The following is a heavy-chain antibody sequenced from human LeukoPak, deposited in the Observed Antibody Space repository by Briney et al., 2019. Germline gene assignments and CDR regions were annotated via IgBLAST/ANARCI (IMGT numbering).Heavy chain of an antibody. V-gene: IGHV4-61*01. CDR3: ARGPSTVSVWFDP. CDR1: GGSVSSGIYY. J-gene: IGHJ5*02. CDR2: IYYSGNT. D-gene: IGHD4-11*01. Sequence: PSETLSLTCTVSGGSVSSGIYYWSWIRQPPGKGLEWIGYIYYSGNTNYNPSLKNRVTISVDTSKNQFSLRLSSVTAADTAVYFCARGPSTVSVWFDPWGQGTLVTVSS.